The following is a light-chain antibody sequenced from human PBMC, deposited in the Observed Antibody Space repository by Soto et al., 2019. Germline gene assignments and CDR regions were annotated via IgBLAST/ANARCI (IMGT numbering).Light chain of an antibody. V-gene: IGLV2-14*01. CDR2: EVT. Sequence: QSALTQPASVSGSPGQSVTISCTGPRSDIGDSNFISWYQHSPGKATRLLIYEVTNRPSGVSKRFSGSKAGNTASLTISGLLDDDEADYFCASFRSGTILVFGTGTKVTVL. J-gene: IGLJ1*01. CDR1: RSDIGDSNF. CDR3: ASFRSGTILV.